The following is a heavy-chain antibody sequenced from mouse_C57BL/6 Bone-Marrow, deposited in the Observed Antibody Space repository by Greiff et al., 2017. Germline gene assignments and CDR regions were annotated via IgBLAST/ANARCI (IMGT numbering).Heavy chain of an antibody. CDR2: IYPSDSET. J-gene: IGHJ3*01. D-gene: IGHD1-1*01. CDR1: GYTFTSYW. V-gene: IGHV1-61*01. CDR3: ARYYYGSRGFAY. Sequence: QVQLQQPGAELVRPGSSVKLSCKASGYTFTSYWMAWVKQRPGQGLEWIGNIYPSDSETHYNQKFKDKSTLTVDKSSSTAYMQRSSLTSEDSAVYYCARYYYGSRGFAYWGQGTLVTVSA.